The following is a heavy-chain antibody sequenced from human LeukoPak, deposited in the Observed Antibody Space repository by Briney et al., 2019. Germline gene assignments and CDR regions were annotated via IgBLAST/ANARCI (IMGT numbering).Heavy chain of an antibody. V-gene: IGHV4-39*02. D-gene: IGHD3-9*01. CDR1: GGSINRSGYY. CDR2: IYFSGKT. Sequence: SETLSLTCSVSGGSINRSGYYWGWIRQPPGKGLEWIGNIYFSGKTYYNPSLQSRVTISVDTSKNQFSLKVTPVTAADTAVYYCAREVVTGASGYYYYMDVWGKGTTVTVSS. J-gene: IGHJ6*03. CDR3: AREVVTGASGYYYYMDV.